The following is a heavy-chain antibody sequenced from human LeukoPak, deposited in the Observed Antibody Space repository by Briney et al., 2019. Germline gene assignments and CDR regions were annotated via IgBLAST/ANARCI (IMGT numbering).Heavy chain of an antibody. CDR3: ARYSSSWRAVDY. V-gene: IGHV4-59*01. Sequence: SETLSLTCTVSGGSISSYYWSRIRQPPGKGLEWIGYIYYSGSTNYNPSLKSRVTISVNTSKNQFSLKLSSVTAADTAVYYCARYSSSWRAVDYWGQGTLVTVSS. CDR2: IYYSGST. D-gene: IGHD6-13*01. CDR1: GGSISSYY. J-gene: IGHJ4*02.